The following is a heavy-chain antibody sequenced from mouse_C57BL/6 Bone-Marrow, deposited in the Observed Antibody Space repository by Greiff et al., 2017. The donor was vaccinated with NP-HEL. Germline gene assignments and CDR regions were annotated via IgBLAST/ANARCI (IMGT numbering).Heavy chain of an antibody. V-gene: IGHV5-4*01. CDR1: GFTFSSYA. CDR3: AREGGLLRYFDY. D-gene: IGHD1-1*01. Sequence: EVQLVESGGGLVKPGGSLKLSCAASGFTFSSYAMSWVRQTPEKRLEWVATISDGGSYTYYPDNVKGRFTISRDNAKNNLYLQMSHLKSEDTAMYYCAREGGLLRYFDYWGQGTTLTVSS. CDR2: ISDGGSYT. J-gene: IGHJ2*01.